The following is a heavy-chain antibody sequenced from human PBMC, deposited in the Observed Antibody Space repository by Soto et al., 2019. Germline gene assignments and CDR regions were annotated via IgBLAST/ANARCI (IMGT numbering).Heavy chain of an antibody. CDR3: ARVPRPVARWFDP. CDR2: IKQDGSEK. CDR1: GFTFSIYW. Sequence: EVQLVESGGGLVQPGGSLRLSCAASGFTFSIYWMSWVRQAPGKGLEWVANIKQDGSEKYYVDSVKGRFTISRDNAKNSLYLQMNSLRAEDTAVYYCARVPRPVARWFDPWGQGTLVTVSS. J-gene: IGHJ5*02. V-gene: IGHV3-7*03.